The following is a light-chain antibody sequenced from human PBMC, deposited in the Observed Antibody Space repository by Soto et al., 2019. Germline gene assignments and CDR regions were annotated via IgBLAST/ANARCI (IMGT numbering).Light chain of an antibody. CDR2: DDS. CDR3: QLWDSRDDHRGV. J-gene: IGLJ2*01. V-gene: IGLV3-21*02. CDR1: NIGSKS. Sequence: SYELTQAPSVSVAPGQTARITCGGNNIGSKSVQWYQQKPGQAPVLVVYDDSDRPSGIPERFSGSNSGNTATLSISRVGAGDEADYYCQLWDSRDDHRGVFGGGTKLTVL.